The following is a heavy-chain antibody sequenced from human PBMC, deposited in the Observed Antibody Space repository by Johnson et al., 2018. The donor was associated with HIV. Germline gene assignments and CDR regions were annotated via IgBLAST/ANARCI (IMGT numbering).Heavy chain of an antibody. CDR1: GFTFSSYG. J-gene: IGHJ3*02. V-gene: IGHV3-33*08. CDR2: IWYDGSNK. Sequence: QVQLVESGGGVVQPGRSLRLSCAASGFTFSSYGMHWVRQAPGKGLEWVAVIWYDGSNKYYADSVKGRFTISRDNSKNTLYLQMNSLRAEDTAGYYCAKSDGFDIWGQGTMVTVAS. CDR3: AKSDGFDI.